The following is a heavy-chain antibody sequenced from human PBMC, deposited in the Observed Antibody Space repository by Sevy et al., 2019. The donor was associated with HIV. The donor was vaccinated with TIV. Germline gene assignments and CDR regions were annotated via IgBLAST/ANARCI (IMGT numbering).Heavy chain of an antibody. CDR3: ARGDYYGSLYYFDH. V-gene: IGHV3-21*01. Sequence: GGSLRLSCAASGFTFSNYFINWVRQAPGKGLEWVSSISSGSSYIFYADSVKDRFTISRDNAKNSLYLHMNSLRAEDTDVYYCARGDYYGSLYYFDHWGPGTLVTVSS. CDR1: GFTFSNYF. D-gene: IGHD3-10*01. J-gene: IGHJ4*02. CDR2: ISSGSSYI.